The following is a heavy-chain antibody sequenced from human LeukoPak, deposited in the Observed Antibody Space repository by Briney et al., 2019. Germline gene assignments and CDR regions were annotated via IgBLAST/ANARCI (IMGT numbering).Heavy chain of an antibody. Sequence: SVKVSFKASGYTFTSYGISWVRQAPGQGLEWMEWISAYNGNTNYAQKLQGRVTMTTDTSTSTAYMELRSLRSDDTAVYYCARGGAIQYYYYYYMDVWGKGTTVTVSS. CDR2: ISAYNGNT. V-gene: IGHV1-18*01. J-gene: IGHJ6*03. CDR1: GYTFTSYG. CDR3: ARGGAIQYYYYYYMDV. D-gene: IGHD5-18*01.